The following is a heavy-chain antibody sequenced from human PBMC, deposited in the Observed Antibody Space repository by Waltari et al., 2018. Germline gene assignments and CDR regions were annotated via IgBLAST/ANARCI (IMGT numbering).Heavy chain of an antibody. CDR2: IYHSWRT. D-gene: IGHD3-9*01. J-gene: IGHJ4*02. CDR3: ARHVADSLTGDEYYFDY. Sequence: QVQLQESGPGLVKPSETLSLTCAVSGYSISSGYYWGWIRHPPGKGLEWLGCIYHSWRTYNNPSLNGRGTITIDTDKNQFSLKLSSETAADTAVYYCARHVADSLTGDEYYFDYWGQGTLVIVSS. V-gene: IGHV4-38-2*01. CDR1: GYSISSGYY.